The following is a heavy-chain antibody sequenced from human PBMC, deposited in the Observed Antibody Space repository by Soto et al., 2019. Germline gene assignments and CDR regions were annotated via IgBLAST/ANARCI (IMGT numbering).Heavy chain of an antibody. V-gene: IGHV3-30-3*01. CDR1: GFTFSSYA. D-gene: IGHD1-1*01. Sequence: GGSLRLSCAASGFTFSSYAMHWVRQAPGKGLEWVAVISYDGSNKYYADSVKGRFTISRDNSKNTLYLQMNSLRAEDTAVYYCAREDWRYFDYWGQGTLVTVSS. CDR2: ISYDGSNK. CDR3: AREDWRYFDY. J-gene: IGHJ4*02.